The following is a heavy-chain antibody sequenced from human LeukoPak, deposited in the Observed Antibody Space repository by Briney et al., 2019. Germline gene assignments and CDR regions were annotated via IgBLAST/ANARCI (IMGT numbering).Heavy chain of an antibody. J-gene: IGHJ6*03. CDR1: GYTFTSYG. D-gene: IGHD3-22*01. CDR2: ISAYNGNT. Sequence: ASVKVSCKASGYTFTSYGISWVRQAPGQGLEWMGWISAYNGNTNYAQKLQGRVTMTTDTSTSTAYMELRSLRSDDTAVYYCARTYYYDSSGYYPYYYYYYMDVWGKGTTVTVSS. CDR3: ARTYYYDSSGYYPYYYYYYMDV. V-gene: IGHV1-18*01.